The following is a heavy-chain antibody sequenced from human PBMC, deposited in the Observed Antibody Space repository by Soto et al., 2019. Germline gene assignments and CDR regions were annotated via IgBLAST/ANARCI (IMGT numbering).Heavy chain of an antibody. D-gene: IGHD5-18*01. CDR3: ARGSAAKRYFDL. CDR1: GAPISGGDYH. CDR2: IFPSGAT. Sequence: QVQLQESGPGLVKPSQTLSLMCTVSGAPISGGDYHWSWIRQPPGKGLEWIGYIFPSGATHYNADIGGRITTSVETSKSHFSLKLTSVTAADTAVYFCARGSAAKRYFDLWGRGTLVTVSS. V-gene: IGHV4-30-4*01. J-gene: IGHJ2*01.